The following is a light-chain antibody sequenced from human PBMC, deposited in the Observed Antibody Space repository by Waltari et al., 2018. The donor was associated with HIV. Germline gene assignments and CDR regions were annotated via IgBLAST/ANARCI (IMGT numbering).Light chain of an antibody. CDR3: QQYYSTPWT. J-gene: IGKJ1*01. Sequence: DIVMTQSPDSLAVSLGERATINCKSSQSVLFSSNNKNYLAWYQQKPGQPPKLLIYWASTRESGVPDRFSSPRSGTDFTLTISSLQAEDVAVYYCQQYYSTPWTFGQGTKVEIK. CDR1: QSVLFSSNNKNY. V-gene: IGKV4-1*01. CDR2: WAS.